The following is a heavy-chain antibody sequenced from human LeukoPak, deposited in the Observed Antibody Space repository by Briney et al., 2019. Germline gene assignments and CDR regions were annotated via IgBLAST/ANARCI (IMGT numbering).Heavy chain of an antibody. CDR2: ISSSSSTI. Sequence: GRSLRLSCAASGFTFSSYSMNWVRQAPGKGLEWVSYISSSSSTIYYADSVKGRFTISRDNAKNSLYLQMNSLRDEDTAVYYCARADSSGYSGLLYWGQGTLVTVSS. CDR3: ARADSSGYSGLLY. CDR1: GFTFSSYS. J-gene: IGHJ4*02. D-gene: IGHD3-22*01. V-gene: IGHV3-48*02.